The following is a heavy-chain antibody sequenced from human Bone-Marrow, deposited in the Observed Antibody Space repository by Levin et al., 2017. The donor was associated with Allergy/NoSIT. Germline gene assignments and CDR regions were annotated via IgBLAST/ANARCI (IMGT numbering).Heavy chain of an antibody. D-gene: IGHD3-3*01. V-gene: IGHV3-21*01. CDR2: ISESNAYI. J-gene: IGHJ4*02. Sequence: GESLKISCVASGFTFSTYTLNWVRQAPGKGLEWVSSISESNAYIYYADSVKGRFTVSRDDAKRSLYLYMNSLRAEDTAVYYCARDGDSLGVAPFDYWGQGTLVTVSS. CDR1: GFTFSTYT. CDR3: ARDGDSLGVAPFDY.